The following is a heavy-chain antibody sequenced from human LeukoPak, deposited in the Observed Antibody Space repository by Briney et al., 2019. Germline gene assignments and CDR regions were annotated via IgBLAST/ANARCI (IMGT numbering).Heavy chain of an antibody. Sequence: ASVKVSCKASGGTFSSYAISWVRQAPGQGLEWMGGIIPIFGTANYAQKFQGRVTITADESTSTAYMELSSLRSEDTAVYYCARDSGDIVASGMPGNDYWGQGTLVTVSS. CDR2: IIPIFGTA. CDR3: ARDSGDIVASGMPGNDY. J-gene: IGHJ4*02. CDR1: GGTFSSYA. D-gene: IGHD5-12*01. V-gene: IGHV1-69*13.